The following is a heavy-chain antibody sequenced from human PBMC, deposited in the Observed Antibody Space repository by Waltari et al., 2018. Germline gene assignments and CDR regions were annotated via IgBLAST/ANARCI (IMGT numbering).Heavy chain of an antibody. CDR1: GFTFSLYW. V-gene: IGHV3-74*01. J-gene: IGHJ6*02. D-gene: IGHD1-1*01. Sequence: EVQLVESGGKLVQPGGSLRLSCAGSGFTFSLYWMQWVRQAPGKGLVWVSHINNDGSRTTYADSVRGRFTISRDNARNTLYLQMNSLRVEDTAVYYCARGTVSTTYYGMDVWGQGTTVTVSS. CDR2: INNDGSRT. CDR3: ARGTVSTTYYGMDV.